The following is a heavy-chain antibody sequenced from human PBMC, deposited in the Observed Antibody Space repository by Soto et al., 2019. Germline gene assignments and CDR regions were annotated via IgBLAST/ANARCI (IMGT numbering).Heavy chain of an antibody. D-gene: IGHD2-15*01. Sequence: QVQLVQSGAEVKKPGSSVKVSCKASGGTFSSYAISWVRQAPGQGLEWMGGIIPIFGTANYAQKFQGRVTITADESTSTAYMELSSLRAEDTAVYYCARVESLSEGGGSSNADYWGQGTLVTVSS. CDR3: ARVESLSEGGGSSNADY. CDR1: GGTFSSYA. V-gene: IGHV1-69*01. J-gene: IGHJ4*02. CDR2: IIPIFGTA.